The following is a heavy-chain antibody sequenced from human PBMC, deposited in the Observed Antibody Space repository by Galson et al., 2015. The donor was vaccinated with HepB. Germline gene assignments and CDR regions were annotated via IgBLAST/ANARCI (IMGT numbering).Heavy chain of an antibody. CDR1: GGTFSSYA. Sequence: VKVSCKASGGTFSSYAISWVRQAPGQGLEWMGGIIPMFGPANYAQKFQGRVTITADESTSTAYMELSSLRSDDTAVYYCARALVPAAGPTNKPYNWFDPWGQGTLVTVSS. CDR3: ARALVPAAGPTNKPYNWFDP. J-gene: IGHJ5*02. V-gene: IGHV1-69*01. CDR2: IIPMFGPA. D-gene: IGHD2-2*01.